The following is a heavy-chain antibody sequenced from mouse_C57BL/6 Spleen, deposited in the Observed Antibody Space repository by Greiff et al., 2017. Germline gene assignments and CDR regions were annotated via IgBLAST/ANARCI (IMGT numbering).Heavy chain of an antibody. Sequence: VMLVESGGGLVKPGGSLKLSCAASGFTFSSYAMSWVRQTPEKRLEWVATISDGGSYTYYPDNVKGRFTISRDNAKNNLYLQMSHLKSEDTAMYYCARGYSNFAYWGQGTLVTVSA. CDR1: GFTFSSYA. J-gene: IGHJ3*01. CDR2: ISDGGSYT. V-gene: IGHV5-4*03. CDR3: ARGYSNFAY. D-gene: IGHD2-5*01.